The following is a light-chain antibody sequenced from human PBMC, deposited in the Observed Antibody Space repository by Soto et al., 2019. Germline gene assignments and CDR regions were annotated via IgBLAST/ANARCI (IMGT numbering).Light chain of an antibody. CDR2: GAS. Sequence: EIVMTQSPATLSVSPGERATLSCRASQSVSNNLAWYQQKPGQAPRLLIYGASTRATGIPDRFSGSGSGTEFTLTISSLLSEDFAVYYCQQYNNWPRTFGQGTKVEIK. V-gene: IGKV3-15*01. J-gene: IGKJ1*01. CDR1: QSVSNN. CDR3: QQYNNWPRT.